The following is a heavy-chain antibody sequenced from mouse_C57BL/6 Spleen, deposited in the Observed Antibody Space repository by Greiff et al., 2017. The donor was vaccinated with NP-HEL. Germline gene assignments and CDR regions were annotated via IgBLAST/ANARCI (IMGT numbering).Heavy chain of an antibody. Sequence: QVQLQQSGAELVKPGASVKMSCKASGYTFTSYWITWVKQRPGQGLEWIGDIYPGSGSTNYNEKFKSKATLTADTSSSTAYMQLSSLTSEDSAVYYCARGGFDAMDCWGQGTTVTVST. V-gene: IGHV1-55*01. J-gene: IGHJ4*01. CDR2: IYPGSGST. CDR1: GYTFTSYW. CDR3: ARGGFDAMDC.